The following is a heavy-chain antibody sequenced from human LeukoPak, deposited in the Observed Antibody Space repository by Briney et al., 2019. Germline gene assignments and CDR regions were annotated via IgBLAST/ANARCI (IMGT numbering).Heavy chain of an antibody. D-gene: IGHD4-23*01. V-gene: IGHV4-61*03. CDR1: GASFNSGSHY. Sequence: SETLSLTCTVSGASFNSGSHYWSWFRQPPGKGLEWIGYMYYSGTTNYNPSLKSRVTMSVDTSKNHFSLKMKSLTAADTAEYYCAGLRYHGGNTVWGQGTPVTVSS. J-gene: IGHJ4*02. CDR2: MYYSGTT. CDR3: AGLRYHGGNTV.